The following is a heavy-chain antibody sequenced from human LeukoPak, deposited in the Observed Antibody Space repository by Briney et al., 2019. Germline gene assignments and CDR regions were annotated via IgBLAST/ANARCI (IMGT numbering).Heavy chain of an antibody. CDR1: GGSISSYY. D-gene: IGHD6-13*01. V-gene: IGHV4-4*07. Sequence: SETLSLTCTVSGGSISSYYWSWIRRPAGKGLEWIGRIYTSGSTNYNPSLKSRVTMSVDTSENQFSLKLSSVTAADTAVYYCARHSSSLFYYYYMDVWGKGTTVTVSS. CDR3: ARHSSSLFYYYYMDV. CDR2: IYTSGST. J-gene: IGHJ6*03.